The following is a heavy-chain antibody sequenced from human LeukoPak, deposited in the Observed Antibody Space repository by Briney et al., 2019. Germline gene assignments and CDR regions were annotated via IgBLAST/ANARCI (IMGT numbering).Heavy chain of an antibody. D-gene: IGHD4-23*01. CDR1: GFNFPNYW. CDR3: ARQNYGSKSAAFDV. J-gene: IGHJ3*01. CDR2: IYPRDSDT. Sequence: GESLKISCKAPGFNFPNYWIDWVRQVPGKGLEWMGIIYPRDSDTRYSPSLQGQVTLSVDKSISTAYLQLSSLKASDTAIYYCARQNYGSKSAAFDVWGQGTMVTVYS. V-gene: IGHV5-51*01.